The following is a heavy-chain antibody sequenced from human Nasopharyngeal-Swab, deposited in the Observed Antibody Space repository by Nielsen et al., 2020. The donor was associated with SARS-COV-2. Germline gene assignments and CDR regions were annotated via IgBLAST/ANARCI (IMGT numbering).Heavy chain of an antibody. Sequence: SETLSLTCTVSGGSISSYYWSWIRQPAGKGLEWIGRIYTSGSTNYNPSLKSRVTISVDTSKNQFSLKLSSVTAADTAVYYCADMGEDYYYYGMDVWGQGTTVTVSS. CDR3: ADMGEDYYYYGMDV. D-gene: IGHD3-16*01. V-gene: IGHV4-4*07. J-gene: IGHJ6*02. CDR1: GGSISSYY. CDR2: IYTSGST.